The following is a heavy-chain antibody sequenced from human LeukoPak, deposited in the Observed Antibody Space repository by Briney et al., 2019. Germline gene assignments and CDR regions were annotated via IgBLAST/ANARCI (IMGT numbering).Heavy chain of an antibody. CDR2: ISDSGHLT. J-gene: IGHJ4*02. D-gene: IGHD1-26*01. CDR3: AKKRSVGARTTFDH. CDR1: GFTFTSSA. Sequence: PGRSLRLSCAASGFTFTSSAMHWVRQTPGKGLEWVSGISDSGHLTSYADSVKGRFTISRDNSKNTLYLQMNSLRADDTAVYFCAKKRSVGARTTFDHWGQGTLVTVSS. V-gene: IGHV3-23*01.